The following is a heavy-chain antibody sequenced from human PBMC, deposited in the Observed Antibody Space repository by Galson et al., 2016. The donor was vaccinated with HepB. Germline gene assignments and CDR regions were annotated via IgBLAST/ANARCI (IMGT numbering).Heavy chain of an antibody. D-gene: IGHD2-15*01. CDR3: ARGRYCSGGSCYGGFDY. CDR1: GFTFTTYD. J-gene: IGHJ4*02. V-gene: IGHV1-8*01. Sequence: SVKVSCKASGFTFTTYDINWVRQATGQGHEWLGWMIPNSGTTGYAQKFQGRVTMTRNTSISTAYMELSSLRSEDTAVYYCARGRYCSGGSCYGGFDYWGQGALVTVSS. CDR2: MIPNSGTT.